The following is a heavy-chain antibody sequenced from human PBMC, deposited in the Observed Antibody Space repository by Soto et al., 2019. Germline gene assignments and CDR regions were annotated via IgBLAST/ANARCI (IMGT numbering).Heavy chain of an antibody. V-gene: IGHV4-30-4*01. Sequence: QVQLQESGPGLVKPSQTLSLTCTVSGASISSGDSFWSWIRQPPGKGLEWIAYIYYSGSTYYNPSLKRLVAISIDTSKNQFSLNLSSLTAADTAVYYCASLNLSFDPWGQGTLVTVSS. CDR3: ASLNLSFDP. CDR2: IYYSGST. CDR1: GASISSGDSF. J-gene: IGHJ5*02.